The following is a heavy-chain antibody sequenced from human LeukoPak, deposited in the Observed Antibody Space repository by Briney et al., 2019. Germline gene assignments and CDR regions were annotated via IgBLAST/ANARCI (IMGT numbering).Heavy chain of an antibody. D-gene: IGHD6-19*01. CDR3: AKDSNGWYQRGSNYFDY. J-gene: IGHJ4*02. V-gene: IGHV3-30*18. CDR2: ISYDGSNK. Sequence: GGSLRLSCAAYGFTFSSYGMHWVRQAPGKGLEWVAVISYDGSNKYYADSVKGRFTISRDNSKNTLYLQMNSLRAEDTAEYYCAKDSNGWYQRGSNYFDYWGQGTLVTVSS. CDR1: GFTFSSYG.